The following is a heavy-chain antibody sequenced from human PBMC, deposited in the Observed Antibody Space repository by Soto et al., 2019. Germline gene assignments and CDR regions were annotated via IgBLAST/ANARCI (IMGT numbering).Heavy chain of an antibody. CDR2: IYHRGST. Sequence: SETLSLTCTVSGGSISSYYWSWVRQSPGKGLEWIGEIYHRGSTNYNPSLKSRVTISVDTSKNQFSLKLSSVTAADTAVYYCASRNYYDSTGYFDYWGQGALVTVSS. V-gene: IGHV4-59*12. CDR1: GGSISSYY. CDR3: ASRNYYDSTGYFDY. J-gene: IGHJ4*02. D-gene: IGHD3-22*01.